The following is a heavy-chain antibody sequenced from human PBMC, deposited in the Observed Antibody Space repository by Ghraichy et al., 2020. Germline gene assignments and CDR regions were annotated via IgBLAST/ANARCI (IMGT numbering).Heavy chain of an antibody. D-gene: IGHD5-18*01. Sequence: ETLSLTCAVYGGSFSGYYWSWIRQPPGKGLEWIGEINHSGSTNYNPSLKSRVTISVDTSKNQFSLKLSSVTAADTAVYYCARNTAMARNTFDYWGQGTLVTVSS. CDR1: GGSFSGYY. CDR3: ARNTAMARNTFDY. V-gene: IGHV4-34*01. CDR2: INHSGST. J-gene: IGHJ4*02.